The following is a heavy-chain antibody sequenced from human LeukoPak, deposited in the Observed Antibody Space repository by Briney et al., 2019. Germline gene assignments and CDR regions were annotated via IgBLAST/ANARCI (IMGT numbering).Heavy chain of an antibody. CDR3: ATLPANQLRGFDY. CDR2: IYYSGST. CDR1: GGSISSSSYY. J-gene: IGHJ4*02. D-gene: IGHD2-2*01. V-gene: IGHV4-39*07. Sequence: SETLSLTCTVSGGSISSSSYYWGWIRQPPGKGLEWIGSIYYSGSTYYNPSLKSRVTISIDTSKNHFSLGLTSVTAADTAVYYCATLPANQLRGFDYWGQGTLVTVSS.